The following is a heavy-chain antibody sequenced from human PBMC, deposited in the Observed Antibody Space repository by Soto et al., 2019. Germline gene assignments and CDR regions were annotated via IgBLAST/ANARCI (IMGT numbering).Heavy chain of an antibody. Sequence: ASVKVCCKASGYTFGTYDFNWVRQAPGQGLEGMGWMNPNSGNTGYAKKFRGRVFITRNTSISTAYMELSNLRSEDTALYFCARRKERSGPNYFDLWGQGTLVTVSS. CDR2: MNPNSGNT. CDR1: GYTFGTYD. J-gene: IGHJ4*02. D-gene: IGHD6-25*01. V-gene: IGHV1-8*01. CDR3: ARRKERSGPNYFDL.